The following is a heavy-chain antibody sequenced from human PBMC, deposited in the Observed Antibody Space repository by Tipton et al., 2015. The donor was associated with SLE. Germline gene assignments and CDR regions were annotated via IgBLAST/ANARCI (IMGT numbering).Heavy chain of an antibody. CDR1: GFTFSDFY. CDR3: ARARGTQDSFAFEL. CDR2: ISSCGTVK. D-gene: IGHD1-1*01. V-gene: IGHV3-11*01. Sequence: SLRLSCAASGFTFSDFYMSWLRQAPGKGLEWVSYISSCGTVKYYADSVKGRFTISRDNAKNSLYLQMNSLRAEDTALYYCARARGTQDSFAFELGGQGTMVSVPS. J-gene: IGHJ3*01.